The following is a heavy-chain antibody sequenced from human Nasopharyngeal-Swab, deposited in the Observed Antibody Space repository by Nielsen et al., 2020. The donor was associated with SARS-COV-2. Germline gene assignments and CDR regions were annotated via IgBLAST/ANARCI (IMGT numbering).Heavy chain of an antibody. CDR2: ISAYNGNT. CDR3: ARGRTTGSGGYYYGMDV. Sequence: WVRQAPGQELEWMGLISAYNGNTNYAQKLQGRVTMTTDTSTSTAYMELRSLRSDDTAVYYCARGRTTGSGGYYYGMDVWGQGTTVTVSS. J-gene: IGHJ6*02. D-gene: IGHD1-1*01. V-gene: IGHV1-18*01.